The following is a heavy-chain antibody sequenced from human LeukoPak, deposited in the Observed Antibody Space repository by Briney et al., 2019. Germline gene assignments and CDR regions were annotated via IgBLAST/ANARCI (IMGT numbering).Heavy chain of an antibody. J-gene: IGHJ4*02. D-gene: IGHD6-13*01. CDR2: ISWNSGSI. CDR3: AKVAAAGTFDY. CDR1: GFTFDDYA. Sequence: HPGGSLRLSCAASGFTFDDYAMHWVRQAPGKGLEWVSGISWNSGSIGYADSVKGRFTISRDNAKNSLYLQMNSLRAEDTALYYCAKVAAAGTFDYWGQGTLVTVSS. V-gene: IGHV3-9*01.